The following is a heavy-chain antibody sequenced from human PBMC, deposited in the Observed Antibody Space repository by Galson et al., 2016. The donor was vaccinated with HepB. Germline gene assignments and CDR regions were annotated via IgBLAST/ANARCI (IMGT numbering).Heavy chain of an antibody. CDR1: GDSVSSNSAA. D-gene: IGHD1-1*01. Sequence: CAISGDSVSSNSAAWNWIRQSPSRGLEWLGRTYYRSKWYYDYAVPVKSRITISPDTSKNQFSLHLNSVTPEDTAVYYCARDLGGAYGTGRSLDYWGQGTVVTVSS. V-gene: IGHV6-1*01. CDR3: ARDLGGAYGTGRSLDY. J-gene: IGHJ4*02. CDR2: TYYRSKWYY.